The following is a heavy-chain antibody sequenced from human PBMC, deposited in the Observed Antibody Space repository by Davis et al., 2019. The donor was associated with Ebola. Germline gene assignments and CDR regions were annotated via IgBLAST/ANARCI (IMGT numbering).Heavy chain of an antibody. V-gene: IGHV4-34*01. CDR1: GGSFSGYY. CDR3: ARRVWDSTDWYFDF. D-gene: IGHD1-26*01. Sequence: GSLRLSCAVYGGSFSGYYWSWIRQPPGKGLEWIGEINHSGSTNYNPSLKSRVTISVDTSKNQFSLKLSSVTAADTAVYYCARRVWDSTDWYFDFWSRGTRATVSS. CDR2: INHSGST. J-gene: IGHJ2*01.